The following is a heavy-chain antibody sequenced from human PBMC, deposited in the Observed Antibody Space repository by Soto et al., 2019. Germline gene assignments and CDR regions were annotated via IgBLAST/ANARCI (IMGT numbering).Heavy chain of an antibody. V-gene: IGHV4-39*01. CDR2: IYYSGST. D-gene: IGHD2-21*01. CDR3: ARHAYCGGDCYFPTFDY. Sequence: SETLSLTCTVSGGSISSSSYYWGWIRQPPGKGLEWIGSIYYSGSTYYNPSLKSRVTISVDTSKNQFSLKLSSVTAADTAVYYCARHAYCGGDCYFPTFDYWGQGTLVTVSS. CDR1: GGSISSSSYY. J-gene: IGHJ4*02.